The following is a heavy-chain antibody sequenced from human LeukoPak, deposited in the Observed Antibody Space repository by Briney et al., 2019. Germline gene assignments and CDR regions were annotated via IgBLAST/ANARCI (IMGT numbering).Heavy chain of an antibody. J-gene: IGHJ4*02. CDR3: AKDAIGYYYGSGSYLDY. CDR1: GLTFSSYA. V-gene: IGHV3-23*01. D-gene: IGHD3-10*01. CDR2: ISGSGGST. Sequence: PGGSLRLACAASGLTFSSYAMGWVRQAPGKGLEWVSAISGSGGSTYYADSVKGRFTISRDNSKNTLYLQMNSLRAEDTAVYYCAKDAIGYYYGSGSYLDYWGQGTLVTVSS.